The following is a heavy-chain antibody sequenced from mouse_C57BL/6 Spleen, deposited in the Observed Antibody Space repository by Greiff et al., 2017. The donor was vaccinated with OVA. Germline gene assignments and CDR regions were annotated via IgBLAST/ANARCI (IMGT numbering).Heavy chain of an antibody. J-gene: IGHJ2*01. V-gene: IGHV1-82*01. CDR2: IYPGDGDT. Sequence: VQLQQSGPELVKPGASVKISCKASGYAFSSSWMNWVKQRPGKGLEWIGRIYPGDGDTNYNGKFKGKATLTADKYSCTAYMPLSSLTSEDSAVYICAREDGMSFDYWGQGTTLTVSS. CDR3: AREDGMSFDY. D-gene: IGHD2-3*01. CDR1: GYAFSSSW.